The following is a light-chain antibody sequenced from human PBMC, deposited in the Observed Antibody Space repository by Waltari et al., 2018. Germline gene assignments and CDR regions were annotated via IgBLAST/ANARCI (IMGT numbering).Light chain of an antibody. CDR1: QDINNY. CDR3: QQYDNVLPYT. J-gene: IGKJ2*01. Sequence: DIQMTQSPSSLSASIGDRVTITCQASQDINNYLKWYQQTPGKAPKLLIYDASKLQTGVPSRFSGSGSGTDFTFTISSLQPEDIATYYCQQYDNVLPYTFGQGTKLEI. V-gene: IGKV1-33*01. CDR2: DAS.